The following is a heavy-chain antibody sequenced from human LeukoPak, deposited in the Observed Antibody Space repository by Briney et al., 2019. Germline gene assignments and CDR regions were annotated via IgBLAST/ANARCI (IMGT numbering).Heavy chain of an antibody. CDR3: ARGYSSSWYFDY. V-gene: IGHV4-59*01. CDR1: GGSISSYY. J-gene: IGHJ4*02. Sequence: SETLSLTCTVSGGSISSYYWSWIRQPPGKGLEWIGNIYYSGSTNYNPSLKSRVTISVDTSKNQFSLKLSSVTAADTAVYYCARGYSSSWYFDYWGQGTLVTVSS. D-gene: IGHD6-13*01. CDR2: IYYSGST.